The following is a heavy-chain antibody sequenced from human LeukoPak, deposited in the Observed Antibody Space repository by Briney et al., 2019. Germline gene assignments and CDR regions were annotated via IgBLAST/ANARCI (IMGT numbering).Heavy chain of an antibody. CDR2: IYYSGSA. J-gene: IGHJ3*02. CDR1: GVSINSVNYY. V-gene: IGHV4-39*07. Sequence: SETLSLTCTVSGVSINSVNYYWGWLRQPPGKGLEWIGSIYYSGSAYYSSSLKSRVTISVDTSKNQFSLKLTSVTAADAAVYFCARDSVGGTGHDAFDIWGQGTMATVSS. CDR3: ARDSVGGTGHDAFDI. D-gene: IGHD1-26*01.